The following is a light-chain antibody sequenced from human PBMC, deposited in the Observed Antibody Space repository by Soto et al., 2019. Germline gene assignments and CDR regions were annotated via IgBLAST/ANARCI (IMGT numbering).Light chain of an antibody. J-gene: IGLJ1*01. V-gene: IGLV1-40*01. CDR2: GNT. CDR1: SSNIGAGYD. CDR3: QSYASSPSANFV. Sequence: QAVVTQPPSVSGAPGQRVTISCTGSSSNIGAGYDVHWYQQLPGTAPKLLIYGNTNRPSGVPDRFSGSKSGTSASLAITGLRAEDEADYYCQSYASSPSANFVFGTGTKVTVL.